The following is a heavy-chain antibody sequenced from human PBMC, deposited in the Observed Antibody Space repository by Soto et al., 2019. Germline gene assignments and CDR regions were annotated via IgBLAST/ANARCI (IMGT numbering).Heavy chain of an antibody. CDR2: INPNSGGT. CDR3: ARGDLETWIQLWLRRELDS. J-gene: IGHJ4*02. V-gene: IGHV1-2*02. Sequence: QVVLVQSGAEVKKPGASVKVSCKAAGYSFSAYYIHWVRQAPGQGLEWMGWINPNSGGTNYAQKFQGRVSMTRDTSMSTAYMELSSLTSDDTAVYYCARGDLETWIQLWLRRELDSWGQGTLVTVSS. CDR1: GYSFSAYY. D-gene: IGHD5-18*01.